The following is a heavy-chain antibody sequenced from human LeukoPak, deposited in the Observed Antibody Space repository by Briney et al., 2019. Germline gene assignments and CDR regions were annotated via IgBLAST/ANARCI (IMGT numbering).Heavy chain of an antibody. D-gene: IGHD1-26*01. V-gene: IGHV3-74*01. CDR1: GFTFSSYW. J-gene: IGHJ4*02. CDR3: ATVGQKWELHN. Sequence: GGSLRLSCAASGFTFSSYWMHWVRHVPGKGLVWVSRTNSDGSNTCYADSVKGRFTISRDNAKNTMYLEMNSLRAEDTALYYCATVGQKWELHNWGQGTLVTVSS. CDR2: TNSDGSNT.